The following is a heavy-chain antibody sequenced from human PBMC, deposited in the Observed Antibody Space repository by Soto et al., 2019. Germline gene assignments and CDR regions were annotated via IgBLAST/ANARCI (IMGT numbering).Heavy chain of an antibody. CDR1: GYTFTGYY. CDR2: INPNSGGT. CDR3: ARVLGPWGDFRLSYYFDY. V-gene: IGHV1-2*02. D-gene: IGHD3-16*01. J-gene: IGHJ4*02. Sequence: GASVKVSCKASGYTFTGYYMHWVRQAPGQGLEWMGWINPNSGGTNYAQKFQGRVTMTRDTSISTAYMELSRLRSDDTAVYYRARVLGPWGDFRLSYYFDYWGQGTLVTVSS.